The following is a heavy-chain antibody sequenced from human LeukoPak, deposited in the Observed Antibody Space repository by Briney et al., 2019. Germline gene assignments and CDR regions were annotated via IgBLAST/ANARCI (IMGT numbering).Heavy chain of an antibody. Sequence: ASVKVSCKASGYTFTGYYMHWVRQAPGQGLEWMGWINPNSGGTNYAQKFQGRVTMTRDTSISTAYMELSRLRSDDTAVYYCARDLYSYGEVDYWGQGTLVTVSS. CDR1: GYTFTGYY. CDR2: INPNSGGT. V-gene: IGHV1-2*02. CDR3: ARDLYSYGEVDY. D-gene: IGHD5-18*01. J-gene: IGHJ4*02.